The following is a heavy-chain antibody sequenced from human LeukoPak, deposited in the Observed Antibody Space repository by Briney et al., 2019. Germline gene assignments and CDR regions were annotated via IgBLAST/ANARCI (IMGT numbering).Heavy chain of an antibody. CDR2: INSDGSST. Sequence: PGGSLRLSCAASGFTFSSEWMHWVRQAPGKGLVWVSRINSDGSSTTYADSVKGRFTISRDNARNTLYLQMSSLRAEDTAVYHCAREGAAMDVWGQGTMVTVSS. CDR1: GFTFSSEW. J-gene: IGHJ6*02. CDR3: AREGAAMDV. V-gene: IGHV3-74*01. D-gene: IGHD1-26*01.